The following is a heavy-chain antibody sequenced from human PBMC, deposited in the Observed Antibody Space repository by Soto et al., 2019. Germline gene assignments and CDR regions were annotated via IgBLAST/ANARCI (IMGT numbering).Heavy chain of an antibody. CDR1: GFSLNERAVG. CDR3: AHGSGWLFDY. J-gene: IGHJ4*02. V-gene: IGHV2-5*02. CDR2: TYWDDDN. D-gene: IGHD6-19*01. Sequence: QITLEESGPPLVKPTQTLTLTCTFSGFSLNERAVGVGWIRQPPGKALEWLAFTYWDDDNHYSPSLKNRLTITKDTSKTQVVLTRINTAPADTATYFCAHGSGWLFDYWGQGTQVTVPS.